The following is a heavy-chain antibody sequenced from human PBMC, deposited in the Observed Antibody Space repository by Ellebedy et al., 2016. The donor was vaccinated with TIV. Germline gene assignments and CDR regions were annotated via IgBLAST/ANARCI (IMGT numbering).Heavy chain of an antibody. CDR2: IIPIFDTA. CDR3: ATCPLTKTYFYYGMDV. J-gene: IGHJ6*02. V-gene: IGHV1-69*06. Sequence: AASVKVSCKASGGTFNSHTICWVRQAPGEGLEWMGGIIPIFDTANYAQKFRGRVTFPADKSTSTAYMDLSSLTSEDTAVYYCATCPLTKTYFYYGMDVWGQGTTVTVSS. CDR1: GGTFNSHT. D-gene: IGHD1-14*01.